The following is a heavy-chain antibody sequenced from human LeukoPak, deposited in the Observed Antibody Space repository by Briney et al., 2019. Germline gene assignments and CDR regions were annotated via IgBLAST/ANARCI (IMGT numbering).Heavy chain of an antibody. CDR2: INPNSGGT. V-gene: IGHV1-2*02. D-gene: IGHD6-6*01. Sequence: GASVKVSCKASGYTFTSYGISWVRQAPGQGLEGMGWINPNSGGTNYAQKFQGRVTMTRDTSISTAYMELSRLRSDDTAVYYCARGSSSSLIGAYYYYGMDVWGQGTTVTVSS. CDR3: ARGSSSSLIGAYYYYGMDV. CDR1: GYTFTSYG. J-gene: IGHJ6*02.